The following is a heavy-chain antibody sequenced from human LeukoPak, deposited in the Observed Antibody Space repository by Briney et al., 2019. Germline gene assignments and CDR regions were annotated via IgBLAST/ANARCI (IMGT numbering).Heavy chain of an antibody. CDR3: VRARRIGQSDAFDI. CDR2: IYTSGST. CDR1: GGSISGYY. V-gene: IGHV4-4*07. D-gene: IGHD3-10*01. J-gene: IGHJ3*02. Sequence: SETLSLTCSVSGGSISGYYWSWIRQPAGKGLEWIGRIYTSGSTNYNPSLKSRVTMSVDTSKNQFSLKLSYVTAADTAVYYCVRARRIGQSDAFDIWGQGTMVTVSS.